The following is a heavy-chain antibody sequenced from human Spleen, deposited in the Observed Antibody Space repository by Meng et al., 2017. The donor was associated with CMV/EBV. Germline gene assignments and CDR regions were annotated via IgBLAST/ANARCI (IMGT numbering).Heavy chain of an antibody. CDR3: ARDAVGDQLLYRPGNWFDP. CDR2: ISGSGGST. CDR1: GFTFSSYA. Sequence: LSLTCAASGFTFSSYAMSWVRQAPGKGLEWVSAISGSGGSTYYADSVKGRFTISRDNSKNTLYLQMNSLRAEDTAVYYCARDAVGDQLLYRPGNWFDPWGQGTLVTVSS. D-gene: IGHD2-2*02. V-gene: IGHV3-23*01. J-gene: IGHJ5*02.